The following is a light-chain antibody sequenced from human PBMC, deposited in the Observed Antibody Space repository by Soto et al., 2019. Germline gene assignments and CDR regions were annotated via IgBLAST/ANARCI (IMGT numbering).Light chain of an antibody. Sequence: QSALTQPASVSGSPGQSITISCTGTSSDVGGYNYVSWYEQHPGKAPKLMIYDVSNRPSGVSNRFSGSKSGNTASLTISGLQAEDEADYTSSSLHVFGTGTQLTVL. V-gene: IGLV2-14*03. CDR2: DVS. CDR3: SSLHV. J-gene: IGLJ1*01. CDR1: SSDVGGYNY.